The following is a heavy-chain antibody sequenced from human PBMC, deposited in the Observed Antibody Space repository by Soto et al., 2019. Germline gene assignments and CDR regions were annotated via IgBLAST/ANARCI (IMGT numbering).Heavy chain of an antibody. CDR2: VGVSGATT. CDR1: GFTFSSYA. CDR3: AKFRAGLGSQTDS. V-gene: IGHV3-23*01. Sequence: EVQLLESGGNLVQPGGSLRLSCAASGFTFSSYAMSWVRQAPGKGLEWVSTVGVSGATTYYTDSVKGRFTISRDNSNNTLFLQMHSLRAEDTAIYYCAKFRAGLGSQTDSWGQGTLVTVSP. J-gene: IGHJ4*02. D-gene: IGHD3-10*01.